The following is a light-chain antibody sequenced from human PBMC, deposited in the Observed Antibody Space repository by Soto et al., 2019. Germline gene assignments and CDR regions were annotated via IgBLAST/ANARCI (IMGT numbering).Light chain of an antibody. CDR3: QQRSSWPKVT. J-gene: IGKJ5*01. CDR2: DAS. Sequence: EIVLTQSPATLSLSPGERVTLSCRTSQSVNSHLAWYQQKPGQAPRLLIYDASNRASGIPARFSGSGSGTDFTLTISSLEPEDFAVYYCQQRSSWPKVTFGQGTRLESK. CDR1: QSVNSH. V-gene: IGKV3-11*01.